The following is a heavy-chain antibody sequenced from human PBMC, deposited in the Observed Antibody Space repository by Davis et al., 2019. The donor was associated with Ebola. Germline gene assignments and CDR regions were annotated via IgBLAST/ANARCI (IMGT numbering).Heavy chain of an antibody. J-gene: IGHJ5*02. CDR1: GYMFVSSG. D-gene: IGHD2-15*01. CDR3: ARVPACGGGSCLTSWFDP. CDR2: ISPNNGNS. V-gene: IGHV1-18*01. Sequence: ASVKVSCKASGYMFVSSGISWVRQAPGQGLEWLGWISPNNGNSNYAQKFQGRVTMTTNTSTNTAFMELRSLRSDDTAVYYCARVPACGGGSCLTSWFDPWGQGTPVTVSS.